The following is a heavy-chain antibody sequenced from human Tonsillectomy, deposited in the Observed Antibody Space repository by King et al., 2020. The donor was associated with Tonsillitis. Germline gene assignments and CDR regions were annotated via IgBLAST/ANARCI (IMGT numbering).Heavy chain of an antibody. Sequence: QLVQSGAEVKKPGASVKVSCKASGDTFTGDYIHWVRQAPGQGLEWMGWIHPKSGGTKPVQKFQGRVTMTRDTSITTVYMELSRLTSDDTAVYFCANFDGHIYAFDLWGQGTLVTVSS. CDR2: IHPKSGGT. CDR3: ANFDGHIYAFDL. V-gene: IGHV1-2*02. D-gene: IGHD3-9*01. J-gene: IGHJ3*01. CDR1: GDTFTGDY.